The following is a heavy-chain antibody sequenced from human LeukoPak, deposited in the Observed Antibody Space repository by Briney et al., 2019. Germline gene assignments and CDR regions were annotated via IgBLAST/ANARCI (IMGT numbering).Heavy chain of an antibody. D-gene: IGHD6-19*01. J-gene: IGHJ4*02. CDR1: GFTFSSYS. CDR3: ASKPSAAAVAATGAGY. Sequence: PGGSLRLSCAASGFTFSSYSMNWVRQAPGKGLEWVSSISSSSSYIYYADSVKGRFTISRDNAKNSLYLQMNSLRAEDMAVYYCASKPSAAAVAATGAGYWGQGTLVTASS. V-gene: IGHV3-21*01. CDR2: ISSSSSYI.